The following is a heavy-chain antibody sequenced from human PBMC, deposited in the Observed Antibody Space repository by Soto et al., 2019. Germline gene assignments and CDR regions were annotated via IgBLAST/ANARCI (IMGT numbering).Heavy chain of an antibody. CDR1: GYTFTNFG. J-gene: IGHJ4*02. Sequence: ASVKVSCKASGYTFTNFGLSWVRQAPGQGVEWMGWISPSNGQTIYAQNFHGRVTMTTDIYTATAHMGLRSRISDDKAVYYCARGIMIFGVANLGSYFDYWGQGTRVTVSS. D-gene: IGHD3-3*01. CDR2: ISPSNGQT. CDR3: ARGIMIFGVANLGSYFDY. V-gene: IGHV1-18*01.